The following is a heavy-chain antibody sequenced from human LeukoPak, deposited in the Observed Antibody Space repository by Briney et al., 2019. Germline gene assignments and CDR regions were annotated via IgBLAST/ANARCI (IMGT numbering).Heavy chain of an antibody. V-gene: IGHV1-69*04. CDR1: GGTFSSYA. Sequence: ASVKVSCKASGGTFSSYAISWVRQAPGQGLEWMGRIIPILGIANYAQKFQGRGTITADKSTSTAYMELSSLRSEDTAVYYCARDPHRVDTAMVFDYWGQGTLVTVSS. J-gene: IGHJ4*02. D-gene: IGHD5-18*01. CDR2: IIPILGIA. CDR3: ARDPHRVDTAMVFDY.